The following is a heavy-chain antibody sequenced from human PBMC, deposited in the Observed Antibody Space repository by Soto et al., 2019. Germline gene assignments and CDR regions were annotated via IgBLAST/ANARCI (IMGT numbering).Heavy chain of an antibody. CDR1: GFTFSTYW. CDR3: VRGTSRWMGVDV. D-gene: IGHD5-12*01. J-gene: IGHJ6*04. V-gene: IGHV3-74*01. CDR2: INPDGSST. Sequence: EVQLVESGGGLIQPGGSLRLSCAASGFTFSTYWMHWVRQAPGEGLVWVSRINPDGSSTTYADSVKGRFTISRDNAKNTLYLQMNSLTAEDTAVYHCVRGTSRWMGVDVWGKGTTVTVSS.